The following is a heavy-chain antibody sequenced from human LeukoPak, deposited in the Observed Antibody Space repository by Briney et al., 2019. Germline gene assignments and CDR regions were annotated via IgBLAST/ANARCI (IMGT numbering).Heavy chain of an antibody. Sequence: SETLSLTCTVSGGSISSYYWSWIRQSPVKGLEWIGYIFPSGSAFYNPSLESRVAISLDTSENQFSVRLNSVTAADTAVYYCARRNHYFYYMDVRGKGTTVTVSS. CDR1: GGSISSYY. J-gene: IGHJ6*03. V-gene: IGHV4-4*09. CDR3: ARRNHYFYYMDV. CDR2: IFPSGSA.